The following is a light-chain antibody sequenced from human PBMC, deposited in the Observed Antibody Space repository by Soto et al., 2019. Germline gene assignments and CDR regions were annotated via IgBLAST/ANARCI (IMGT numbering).Light chain of an antibody. CDR1: QSISSW. Sequence: DIQMTQSPSTLSASVGDRVTITCRASQSISSWLAWYQQRPGKAPKLLIYDASSLQSGVPSRFSGSGSGTDFTLTISSLEPEDFAVYYCHQRSNWPWTFGQGTKVDIK. V-gene: IGKV1-5*01. CDR3: HQRSNWPWT. J-gene: IGKJ1*01. CDR2: DAS.